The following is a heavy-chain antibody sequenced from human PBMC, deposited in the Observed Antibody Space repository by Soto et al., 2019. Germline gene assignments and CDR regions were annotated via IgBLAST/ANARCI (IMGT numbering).Heavy chain of an antibody. CDR1: GGTFSSYA. CDR2: IIPIFGTA. CDR3: ARDRGPSSGYYPYWFDP. Sequence: SVKFSCKASGGTFSSYAITWVRQAPGQGLEWMGGIIPIFGTANYAQKFQARVTITADESTSTAYMELSSLRSEDTAVYYCARDRGPSSGYYPYWFDPWGQGTLVTVSS. D-gene: IGHD3-22*01. J-gene: IGHJ5*02. V-gene: IGHV1-69*13.